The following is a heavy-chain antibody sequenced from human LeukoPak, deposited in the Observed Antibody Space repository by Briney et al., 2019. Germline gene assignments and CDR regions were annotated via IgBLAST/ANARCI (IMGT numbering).Heavy chain of an antibody. V-gene: IGHV4-59*01. J-gene: IGHJ3*02. D-gene: IGHD1-26*01. CDR2: IYYSGST. CDR1: GGSISSYY. CDR3: ARGGATTNDAFDI. Sequence: SETLSLTCTVSGGSISSYYWSWIRQPPGKGLEWIGYIYYSGSTNYNPSLKSRVTISVDTSKNQFSLKLRSVTAADTAVYYCARGGATTNDAFDIWGQGTMVTVSS.